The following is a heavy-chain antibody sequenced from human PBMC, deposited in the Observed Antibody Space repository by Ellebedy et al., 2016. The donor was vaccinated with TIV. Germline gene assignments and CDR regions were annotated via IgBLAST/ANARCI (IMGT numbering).Heavy chain of an antibody. J-gene: IGHJ3*02. Sequence: MPSETLSLTCAVSGASISSSNWWSWVRLPPGKGLEWVGEIYPSGSTNYNPSLKSRATISVDKTKNQFSLKQSSVTAADTAVYYCESAVVTGKYGAFDIWGQGTMVTVSS. D-gene: IGHD4-23*01. CDR2: IYPSGST. V-gene: IGHV4-4*02. CDR1: GASISSSNW. CDR3: ESAVVTGKYGAFDI.